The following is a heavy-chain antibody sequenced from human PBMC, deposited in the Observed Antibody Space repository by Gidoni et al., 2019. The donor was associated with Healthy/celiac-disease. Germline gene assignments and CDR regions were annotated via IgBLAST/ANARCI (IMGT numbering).Heavy chain of an antibody. CDR3: ARLGYYYGSGSLDS. V-gene: IGHV4-39*01. J-gene: IGHJ4*02. CDR1: GGSISSRSSY. D-gene: IGHD3-10*01. Sequence: QLQLQESGPGLGKPSETLSITCTVSGGSISSRSSYWGWIRQPPGKGLEWIGSFYYSGITYSNPSLKRLVTISVDTSKTQFSLKLSSVTAADTAVYFGARLGYYYGSGSLDSCGQGTLVTVSS. CDR2: FYYSGIT.